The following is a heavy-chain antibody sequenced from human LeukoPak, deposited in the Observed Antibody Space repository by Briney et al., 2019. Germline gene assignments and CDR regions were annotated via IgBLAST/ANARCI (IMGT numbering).Heavy chain of an antibody. CDR3: ARERKYDSNFDY. J-gene: IGHJ4*02. D-gene: IGHD1-1*01. Sequence: GGSLRLSCAASGFTFSSYWMHWVRQAPEKGLVWVSRIKSDGSSTNYADSVKGRFTISRDNAKNTLYLQMNSLRAEDTAVYYCARERKYDSNFDYWGQGTLVTVSS. CDR2: IKSDGSST. V-gene: IGHV3-74*01. CDR1: GFTFSSYW.